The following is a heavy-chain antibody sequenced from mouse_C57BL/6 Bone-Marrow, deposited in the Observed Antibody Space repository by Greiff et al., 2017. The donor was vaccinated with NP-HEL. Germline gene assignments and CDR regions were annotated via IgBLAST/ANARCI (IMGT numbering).Heavy chain of an antibody. V-gene: IGHV3-6*01. CDR1: GYSITSGYY. CDR3: ARKGYYDAMDY. D-gene: IGHD2-2*01. CDR2: ISYDGSN. J-gene: IGHJ4*01. Sequence: EVKLVESGPGLVKPSQSLSLTCSVTGYSITSGYYWNWIRQFPGNKLEWMGYISYDGSNNYNPSLKNRISITRDTSKNQFFLKLNSVTTEDTATYYCARKGYYDAMDYWGQGTSVTVSS.